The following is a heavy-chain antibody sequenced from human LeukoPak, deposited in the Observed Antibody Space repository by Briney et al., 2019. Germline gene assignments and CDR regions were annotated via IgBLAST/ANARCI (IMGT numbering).Heavy chain of an antibody. Sequence: TGGSLRLSCAASGFTFSTYAMTWVRQAPGKGLDWVSTISGSGGSTYYADSVKGRFTMSRDNSKNTLYLQINSLRAEDTAIYYCAKSKVWGTYRYTFDSWGQGTLVTVSA. CDR3: AKSKVWGTYRYTFDS. J-gene: IGHJ4*02. CDR2: ISGSGGST. V-gene: IGHV3-23*01. CDR1: GFTFSTYA. D-gene: IGHD3-16*02.